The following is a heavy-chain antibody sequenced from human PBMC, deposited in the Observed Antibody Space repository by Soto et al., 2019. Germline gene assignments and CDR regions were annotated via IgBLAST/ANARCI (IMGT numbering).Heavy chain of an antibody. Sequence: QVQLVQSGAEVKKPGASVKVSCKVSGYTLTELSMHWVRQAPGKGLEWMGGFDPEDGETIYAQKFQGRVTMTEDTSTDTAYMELSSLRSEDTAVYYCATVRHYYDSSGYNGYYFDYWGQGTLVTVSS. CDR2: FDPEDGET. V-gene: IGHV1-24*01. CDR3: ATVRHYYDSSGYNGYYFDY. CDR1: GYTLTELS. D-gene: IGHD3-22*01. J-gene: IGHJ4*02.